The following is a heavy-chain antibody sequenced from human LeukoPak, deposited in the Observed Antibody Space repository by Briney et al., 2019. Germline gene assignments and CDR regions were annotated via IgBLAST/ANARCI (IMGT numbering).Heavy chain of an antibody. CDR3: ARIEADNDYDYVEDYYFYYMDV. Sequence: GASVKVSCKASGYTFTSYGISWVRQAPGQGLEWMGWISAYNGNTNYAQKLQGRVTMTTDTSTSTAYMELRSLRSDDTAVYYCARIEADNDYDYVEDYYFYYMDVWGKGTTVTISS. V-gene: IGHV1-18*01. J-gene: IGHJ6*03. CDR2: ISAYNGNT. D-gene: IGHD3-16*01. CDR1: GYTFTSYG.